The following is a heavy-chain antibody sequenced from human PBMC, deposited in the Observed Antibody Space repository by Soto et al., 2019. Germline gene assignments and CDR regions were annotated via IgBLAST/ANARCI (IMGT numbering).Heavy chain of an antibody. D-gene: IGHD2-21*01. J-gene: IGHJ5*02. CDR2: ISSSSTTI. CDR3: ARDKGGAVIGSNWFEP. V-gene: IGHV3-48*02. Sequence: GWSLRLSCAASGFTFSTFGMNWVRQAPGKGLEWISYISSSSTTIFYGGSVEGRFTVSRDNAENSLYLQMNSLRDEDTAVYYCARDKGGAVIGSNWFEPWGNGTPVTVSS. CDR1: GFTFSTFG.